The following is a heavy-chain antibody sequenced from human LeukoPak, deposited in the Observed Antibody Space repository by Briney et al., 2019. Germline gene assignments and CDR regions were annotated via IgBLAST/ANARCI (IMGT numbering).Heavy chain of an antibody. Sequence: SETLSLTCTVSGGSMSTYYWSWIRQPPGKGLEWIGYFFYSGSTNYNPSLNSRVTISLDTSKNQFSLKLSSVTAADTAVYYCARGGYGDYDYWGQGTLVTVSS. V-gene: IGHV4-59*01. CDR2: FFYSGST. CDR1: GGSMSTYY. CDR3: ARGGYGDYDY. D-gene: IGHD4-17*01. J-gene: IGHJ4*02.